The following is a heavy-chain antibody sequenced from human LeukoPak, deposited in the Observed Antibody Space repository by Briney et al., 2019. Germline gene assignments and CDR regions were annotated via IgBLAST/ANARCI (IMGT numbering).Heavy chain of an antibody. V-gene: IGHV1-8*03. CDR1: GYTFTSYD. J-gene: IGHJ6*03. Sequence: GASVKVSCKASGYTFTSYDINWVRQATGQGLEWMGWMNPNSGNTGYAQKFQGRVTITRNTSISTAYMELSSLRSEDTAVYYCARGGFDFWSGYSDYYYMDVWGQGTLVTVSS. CDR2: MNPNSGNT. D-gene: IGHD3-3*01. CDR3: ARGGFDFWSGYSDYYYMDV.